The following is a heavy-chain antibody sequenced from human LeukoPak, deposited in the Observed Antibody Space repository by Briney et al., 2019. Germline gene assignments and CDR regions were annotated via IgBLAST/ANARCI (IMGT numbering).Heavy chain of an antibody. J-gene: IGHJ2*01. CDR2: ISSSGSTI. Sequence: PGGSLRLSCAASGFTFSSYEMNWVRQAPGKGLEWVSCISSSGSTIYYADSVKGRFTISRDNAKKTLYLQMNSLRAEDTAVYYCARDLGGYSYGWHWYFDLWGRGTLVTVSS. V-gene: IGHV3-48*03. D-gene: IGHD5-18*01. CDR3: ARDLGGYSYGWHWYFDL. CDR1: GFTFSSYE.